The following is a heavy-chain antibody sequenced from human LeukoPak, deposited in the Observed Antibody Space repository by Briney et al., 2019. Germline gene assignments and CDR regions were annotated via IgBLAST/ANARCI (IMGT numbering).Heavy chain of an antibody. CDR1: GFTFSSYS. CDR3: ARDHAYRTDY. D-gene: IGHD2-2*01. CDR2: ISSTSSI. V-gene: IGHV3-48*01. Sequence: GGSLRLSCAASGFTFSSYSMNWVRQAPGKGLEWVSYISSTSSIYYADSVKGRFTVSRDNAKNSLYLQMNSLRAEDTAVYYCARDHAYRTDYWGQGTLVTASS. J-gene: IGHJ4*02.